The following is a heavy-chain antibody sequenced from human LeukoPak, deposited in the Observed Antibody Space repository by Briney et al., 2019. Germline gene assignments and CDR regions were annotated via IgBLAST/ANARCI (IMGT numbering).Heavy chain of an antibody. Sequence: ASVKVSCKASGYTFTSYGISWVRQAPGQGLEWMGWISAYNGNTNYAQKLQGRVTMTTDTSTSTAYMELRGLRSDDTAVSYCARAVHVWFGELLSSEYYFDYWGQGTLVTVSS. J-gene: IGHJ4*02. CDR3: ARAVHVWFGELLSSEYYFDY. D-gene: IGHD3-10*01. V-gene: IGHV1-18*01. CDR2: ISAYNGNT. CDR1: GYTFTSYG.